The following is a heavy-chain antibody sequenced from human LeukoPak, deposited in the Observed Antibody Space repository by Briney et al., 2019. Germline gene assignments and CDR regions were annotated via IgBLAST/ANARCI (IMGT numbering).Heavy chain of an antibody. J-gene: IGHJ4*02. CDR1: GFTASSNY. CDR3: ARDNGSGKYYFDY. D-gene: IGHD3-10*01. V-gene: IGHV3-66*02. CDR2: IYSGGST. Sequence: PGGSLRLSCAASGFTASSNYMSWVRQAPGQGLEWVSVIYSGGSTYYADSVKGRFTISRDNSKNTLYLQMNSLRAEDTAVYYCARDNGSGKYYFDYWGQGTLVTVSS.